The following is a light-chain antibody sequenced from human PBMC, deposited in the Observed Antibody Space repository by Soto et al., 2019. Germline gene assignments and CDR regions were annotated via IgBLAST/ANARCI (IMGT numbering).Light chain of an antibody. Sequence: QSALTQPPSVSGSPGQSVTISCTGTSSDVGSYNRVSWYQQPPGTAPKVMIYEVSNRPSGVPDRFSGSKSGNTASLTISGLQAEDEADYYCGSFTTSRIWVFGGGTKVTVL. CDR3: GSFTTSRIWV. CDR2: EVS. J-gene: IGLJ3*02. CDR1: SSDVGSYNR. V-gene: IGLV2-18*02.